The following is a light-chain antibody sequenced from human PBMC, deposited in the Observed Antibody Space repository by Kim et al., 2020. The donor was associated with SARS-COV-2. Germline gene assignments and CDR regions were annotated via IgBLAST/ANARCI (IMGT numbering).Light chain of an antibody. CDR2: QHT. Sequence: SYELTQPPSVSVSPGQTASITCSGSKLGDKYAYWYQKKPGQSPVLVIYQHTKRPSGISQRFSGSSSGNTATLTISRAQTMDEADYYCQAWDSSTAVFGGGTKVTVL. V-gene: IGLV3-1*01. CDR1: KLGDKY. CDR3: QAWDSSTAV. J-gene: IGLJ3*02.